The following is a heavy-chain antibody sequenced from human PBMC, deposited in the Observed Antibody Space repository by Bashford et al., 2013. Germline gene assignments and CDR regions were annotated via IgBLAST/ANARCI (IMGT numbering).Heavy chain of an antibody. CDR1: GYTFIDYF. CDR3: ARDGPVVGVWNAFDV. J-gene: IGHJ3*01. CDR2: INPNTGDT. V-gene: IGHV1-2*02. Sequence: ASVKVSCKASGYTFIDYFFHWVRQAPGEGLEWMGRINPNTGDTQYAQKFQGRVTMTRDTSISTAYMELSSLRSDDTAVYFCARDGPVVGVWNAFDVVGPRDSGHRLL. D-gene: IGHD1-26*01.